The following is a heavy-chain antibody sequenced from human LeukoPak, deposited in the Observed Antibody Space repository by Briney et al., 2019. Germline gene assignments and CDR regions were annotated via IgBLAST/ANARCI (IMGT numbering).Heavy chain of an antibody. D-gene: IGHD2-2*03. CDR3: ARAPNGCCSSTSCDDAFDI. CDR2: IYHSGST. J-gene: IGHJ3*02. CDR1: GGSISSGGYS. Sequence: SETLSLTCAVSGGSISSGGYSWSWIRQPPGKGLEWIGYIYHSGSTYYNPSLKSRVTISVDRSKNQFSLKLSSVTAADTAVYYCARAPNGCCSSTSCDDAFDIWGQGTMVTVSS. V-gene: IGHV4-30-2*01.